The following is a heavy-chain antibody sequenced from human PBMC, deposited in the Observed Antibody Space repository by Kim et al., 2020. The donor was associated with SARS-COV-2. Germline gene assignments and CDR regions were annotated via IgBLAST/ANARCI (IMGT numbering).Heavy chain of an antibody. D-gene: IGHD3-10*01. V-gene: IGHV3-9*01. Sequence: AESVKGRVTISRDNDKKSLYLQMDFLRAEDTAVYYCAKDIKSSDRGWFFDQWGQGILVTVSS. J-gene: IGHJ4*02. CDR3: AKDIKSSDRGWFFDQ.